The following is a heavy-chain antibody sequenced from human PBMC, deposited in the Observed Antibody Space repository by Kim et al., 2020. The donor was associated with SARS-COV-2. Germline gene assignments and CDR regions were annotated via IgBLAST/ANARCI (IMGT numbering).Heavy chain of an antibody. J-gene: IGHJ4*02. V-gene: IGHV3-74*01. CDR2: INSDGSST. D-gene: IGHD1-26*01. Sequence: GGSLRLSCAASGFTFSRSWMHWVRQAPGKGLVWVARINSDGSSTSYADSVKGRFTISRDNAKNTLYLQMNSLRAEDTAVYYCARVGHLGADYWGATLYCFYGRGEGAVDTVSS. CDR3: ARVGHLGADYWGATLYCFYG. CDR1: GFTFSRSW.